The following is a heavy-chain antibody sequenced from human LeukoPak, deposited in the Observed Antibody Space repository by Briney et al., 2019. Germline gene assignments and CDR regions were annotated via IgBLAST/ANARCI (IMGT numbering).Heavy chain of an antibody. V-gene: IGHV1-3*04. CDR1: GHSFTDFA. D-gene: IGHD4-17*01. J-gene: IGHJ4*02. CDR3: AKMTTVKFEY. CDR2: INTANGNT. Sequence: ASVKVSCKASGHSFTDFAMHWVRQAPGQRPEWMGWINTANGNTRYSQKLQGRVTITGDTSASTAYMELSSLTSQDTAVYYCAKMTTVKFEYWGQGTLVTVSS.